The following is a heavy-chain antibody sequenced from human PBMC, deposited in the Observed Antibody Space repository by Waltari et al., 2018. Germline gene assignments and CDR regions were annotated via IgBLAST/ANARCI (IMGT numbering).Heavy chain of an antibody. D-gene: IGHD5-12*01. J-gene: IGHJ4*02. V-gene: IGHV3-30-3*01. CDR3: ASVADSGYKTN. CDR2: ISYDANNQ. CDR1: GFSFANYD. Sequence: QVQLVESGGGVVQPGRSLRLCCAASGFSFANYDMHWVRQARGKGLEWVAAISYDANNQYYTDSVKGRFTISRDNSKNLLYLQMNSLQTADTAVYYCASVADSGYKTNWGQGTLVTVSS.